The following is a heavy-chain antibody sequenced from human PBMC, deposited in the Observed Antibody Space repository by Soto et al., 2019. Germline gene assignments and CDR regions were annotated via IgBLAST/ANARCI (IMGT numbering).Heavy chain of an antibody. CDR1: GFTFSNYA. CDR2: ISDSGGST. Sequence: RVSCEASGFTFSNYAMTWVRQAPGRGLEWVSTISDSGGSTHYADSVKGRFTISRDNSKNTLYLQMNSLRAEDTAVYYCANGWFGELTPYYYMDVWGKGTTVTVSS. CDR3: ANGWFGELTPYYYMDV. D-gene: IGHD3-10*01. V-gene: IGHV3-23*01. J-gene: IGHJ6*03.